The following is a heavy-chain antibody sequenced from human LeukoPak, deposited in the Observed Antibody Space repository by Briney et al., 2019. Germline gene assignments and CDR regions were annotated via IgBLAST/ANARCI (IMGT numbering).Heavy chain of an antibody. CDR2: IYYSGST. D-gene: IGHD1-14*01. Sequence: SETLSLTCSVSGGSISSRSDFWGWIRQPPGKGLDWIGSIYYSGSTYYNPSLKSRVTVSVDTSKNQFSLKLSSATAADTAVYYCARENNHLTWFDPWGQGTLVTVSS. V-gene: IGHV4-39*01. CDR1: GGSISSRSDF. CDR3: ARENNHLTWFDP. J-gene: IGHJ5*02.